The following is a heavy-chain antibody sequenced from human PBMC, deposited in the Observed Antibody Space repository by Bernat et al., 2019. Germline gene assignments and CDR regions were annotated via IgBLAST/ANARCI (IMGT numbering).Heavy chain of an antibody. CDR2: ISGSGGST. CDR3: ARERLQANGMDV. D-gene: IGHD4-11*01. Sequence: EVQLLESGGGLVQPGGSLRLSCAASGFTFSSYAMSWVRQAPGKGLEWVSAISGSGGSTYYADSVKGRFTISRDNAKNSLYLQMNSLRAEDTAVYYCARERLQANGMDVWGQGTTVTVSS. V-gene: IGHV3-23*01. CDR1: GFTFSSYA. J-gene: IGHJ6*02.